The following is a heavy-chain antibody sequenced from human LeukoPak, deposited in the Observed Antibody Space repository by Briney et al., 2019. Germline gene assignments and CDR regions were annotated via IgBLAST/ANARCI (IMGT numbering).Heavy chain of an antibody. D-gene: IGHD1-26*01. CDR1: GYSFTNYW. Sequence: GESLQISCQGSGYSFTNYWIGWVRQMPGKGLEWMGTIYPGDSDTRYSPSFQGQVTISVDKSIRTAFLQWSTLKASDTAMYYCARQGGRSLNNWFDPWGQGTLVTVSS. V-gene: IGHV5-51*01. J-gene: IGHJ5*02. CDR3: ARQGGRSLNNWFDP. CDR2: IYPGDSDT.